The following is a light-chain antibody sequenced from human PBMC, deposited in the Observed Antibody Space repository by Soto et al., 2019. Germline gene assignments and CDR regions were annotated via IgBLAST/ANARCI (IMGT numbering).Light chain of an antibody. CDR3: QQYNSRPPIT. V-gene: IGKV3-15*01. Sequence: EIVMTQSPATLSVSPGERVTISCRASQSVSSNLAWYQQKPGQAPRLLIYDASTRATGFPARFSGSGSGTDFTLTISSLQSEDFAVYYCQQYNSRPPITFGQGTRLDIK. CDR1: QSVSSN. CDR2: DAS. J-gene: IGKJ5*01.